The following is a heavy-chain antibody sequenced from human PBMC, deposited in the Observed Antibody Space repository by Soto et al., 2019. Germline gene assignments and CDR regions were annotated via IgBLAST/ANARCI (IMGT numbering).Heavy chain of an antibody. CDR3: ARDLSPYSDYYDESTSETWFDP. J-gene: IGHJ5*02. V-gene: IGHV3-11*01. CDR2: ISKSGSII. CDR1: GFTFSDYY. D-gene: IGHD3-16*01. Sequence: GGSLRLSCAASGFTFSDYYMSWLRQPPGKGLEWVSYISKSGSIIHFADSVKGRFAISRDNAKNTLYLQMSSLRAEDTALYYCARDLSPYSDYYDESTSETWFDPSGQGTLVTVSS.